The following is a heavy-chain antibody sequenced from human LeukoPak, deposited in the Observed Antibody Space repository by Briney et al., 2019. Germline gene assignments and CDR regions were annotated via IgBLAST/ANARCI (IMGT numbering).Heavy chain of an antibody. V-gene: IGHV3-21*01. CDR3: ARDVSSGHYYIDY. CDR1: GFTFSSYS. Sequence: GGSLRLSCAASGFTFSSYSMNWVRQAPGKGLEWVSSIGITSRFLYYADSVKGRFTISRDNTKNSLYLQLNSLRAEDTAVYYCARDVSSGHYYIDYWGPGTLVTVSS. CDR2: IGITSRFL. D-gene: IGHD6-19*01. J-gene: IGHJ4*02.